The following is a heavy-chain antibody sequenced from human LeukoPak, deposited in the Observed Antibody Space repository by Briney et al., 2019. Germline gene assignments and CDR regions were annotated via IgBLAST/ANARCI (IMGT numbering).Heavy chain of an antibody. V-gene: IGHV3-7*04. CDR1: GFTFSSYW. D-gene: IGHD5-12*01. CDR3: ARDPFIVATITDYYYYGMDV. J-gene: IGHJ6*02. CDR2: IKQDGSEK. Sequence: PGGSLRLSCAASGFTFSSYWISWVRQAPGKGLEWVANIKQDGSEKYYVDSVKGRFTISRDNAKNSLYLQMNSLRAEDTAVYYCARDPFIVATITDYYYYGMDVWGQGTTVTVSS.